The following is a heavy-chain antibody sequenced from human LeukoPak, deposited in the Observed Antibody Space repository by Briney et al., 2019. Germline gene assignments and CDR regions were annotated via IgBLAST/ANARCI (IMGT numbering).Heavy chain of an antibody. CDR3: ARDKSSSTNLLDY. Sequence: GGSLRLSCAASGFTFSSYGMHWVRQAPGKGLEWVAVIWYDGSNKYYADSVKGRFTISRDNSKNTLYLQMNSLRAEDTAVYYCARDKSSSTNLLDYWGQGTLVTVSS. CDR2: IWYDGSNK. V-gene: IGHV3-33*01. CDR1: GFTFSSYG. D-gene: IGHD2-2*01. J-gene: IGHJ4*02.